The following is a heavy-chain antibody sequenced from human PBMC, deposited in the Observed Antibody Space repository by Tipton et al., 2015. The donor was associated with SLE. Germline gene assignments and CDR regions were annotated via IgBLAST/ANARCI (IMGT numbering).Heavy chain of an antibody. J-gene: IGHJ4*02. D-gene: IGHD2-21*02. CDR3: ARLNDATAIASFDY. Sequence: TLSLTCTVSGGSISGDDYFWSWIRQHPGMGLEWIGHKSYRGSAHYNPSLRSRVTISVDTSKNQFSLRLTSVTAADTAVYYCARLNDATAIASFDYWGQGNLVTVSS. V-gene: IGHV4-31*03. CDR2: KSYRGSA. CDR1: GGSISGDDYF.